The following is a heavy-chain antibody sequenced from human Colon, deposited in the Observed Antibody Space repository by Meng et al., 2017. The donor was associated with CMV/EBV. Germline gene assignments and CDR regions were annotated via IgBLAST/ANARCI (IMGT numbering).Heavy chain of an antibody. V-gene: IGHV6-1*01. J-gene: IGHJ5*02. CDR3: ARGGKYTSGSYFDP. CDR1: RDSVSSNSAA. Sequence: QLLVALSGPGLVEPSPTLALHCAISRDSVSSNSAAWNWIRQSPSRGLEWLGRTYYRSQWYSEYAVSVRSRITINPDTAKNQFSLQLNSVTPEDTAVYYCARGGKYTSGSYFDPWGQGTLVTVSS. CDR2: TYYRSQWYS. D-gene: IGHD6-19*01.